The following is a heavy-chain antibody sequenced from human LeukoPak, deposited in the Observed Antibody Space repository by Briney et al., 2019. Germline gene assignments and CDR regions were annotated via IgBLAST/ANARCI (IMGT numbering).Heavy chain of an antibody. CDR1: GGSISSGDDS. CDR2: IYSSGST. CDR3: ARGQCGGNCAFALYFDL. Sequence: SQTLSLICTVPGGSISSGDDSWSCIRQPAGKELECVGHIYSSGSTNYNPSLNSRVTISVDTSKNQFFLNLSSVTAADTAVYYCARGQCGGNCAFALYFDLWGRGTLVTVSS. V-gene: IGHV4-61*09. J-gene: IGHJ2*01. D-gene: IGHD2-21*02.